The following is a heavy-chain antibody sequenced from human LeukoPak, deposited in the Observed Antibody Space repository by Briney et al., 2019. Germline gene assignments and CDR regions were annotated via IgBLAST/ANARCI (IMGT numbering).Heavy chain of an antibody. CDR2: INPNSGGT. CDR3: ARGVLIAVAHPLTY. Sequence: ASVKVSCKASGYTFTGYYMHWVRQAPGQGLEWMGWINPNSGGTNYAQKFQGRVTMTRDTSISTAYMKLSRLRSDDTAVYYCARGVLIAVAHPLTYWGQGTLVTVSS. CDR1: GYTFTGYY. D-gene: IGHD6-19*01. J-gene: IGHJ4*02. V-gene: IGHV1-2*02.